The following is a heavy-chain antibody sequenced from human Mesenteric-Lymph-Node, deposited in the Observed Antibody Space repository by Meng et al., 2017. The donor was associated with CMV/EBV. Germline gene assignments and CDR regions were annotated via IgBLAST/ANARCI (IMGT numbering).Heavy chain of an antibody. CDR2: IFHNGDT. CDR3: ARRDRHGSTIDYKTFDL. D-gene: IGHD3-10*01. J-gene: IGHJ5*02. Sequence: GSIDTISLWTWVRQSPGEGLEWIGEIFHNGDTHYNPSLKSRVTISLDKSKNQFSLSLNSVTAADAAVYYCARRDRHGSTIDYKTFDLWGQGTLVTVSS. CDR1: GSIDTISL. V-gene: IGHV4-4*02.